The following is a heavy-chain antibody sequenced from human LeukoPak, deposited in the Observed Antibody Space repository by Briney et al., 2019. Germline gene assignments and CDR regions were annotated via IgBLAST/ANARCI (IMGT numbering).Heavy chain of an antibody. V-gene: IGHV1-2*02. Sequence: ASVKVSCKASGYTFTGYYMHWVRQAPGQGLEWMGWINPNSGGTNYAQKFQGRVTMTRDTSISTAYMELSRLRSDDTAVYYCARPALAGYSSGWYRFDPWGQGTLVTVSS. CDR3: ARPALAGYSSGWYRFDP. J-gene: IGHJ5*02. D-gene: IGHD6-19*01. CDR1: GYTFTGYY. CDR2: INPNSGGT.